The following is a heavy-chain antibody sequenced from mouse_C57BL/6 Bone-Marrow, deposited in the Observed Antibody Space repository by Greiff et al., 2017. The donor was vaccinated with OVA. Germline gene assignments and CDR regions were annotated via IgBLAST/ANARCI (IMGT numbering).Heavy chain of an antibody. CDR2: ISSGSSTI. J-gene: IGHJ1*03. Sequence: EVQRVESGGGLVKPGGSLKLSCAASGFTFSDYGMHWVRQAPEKGLEWVAYISSGSSTIYYADTVKGRFTISRDNAKNTLFLQMTSLRSEDTAMYYCARRGANWGYWYFDVWGTGTTVTVSS. CDR3: ARRGANWGYWYFDV. V-gene: IGHV5-17*01. D-gene: IGHD4-1*01. CDR1: GFTFSDYG.